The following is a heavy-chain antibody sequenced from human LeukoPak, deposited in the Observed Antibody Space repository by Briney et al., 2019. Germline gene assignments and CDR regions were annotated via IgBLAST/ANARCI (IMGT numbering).Heavy chain of an antibody. J-gene: IGHJ4*02. D-gene: IGHD3-22*01. V-gene: IGHV3-33*01. CDR2: IWYDGSNK. CDR3: ARTYYYDSSGYQTYYFGY. Sequence: GGSLRLSCAASGFTFSSYGMHWVRQAPGKGLEWVAVIWYDGSNKYYADSVKGRFTISRDNSKNTLYLQMNSLRAEDTAVYYCARTYYYDSSGYQTYYFGYWGQGTLVTVSS. CDR1: GFTFSSYG.